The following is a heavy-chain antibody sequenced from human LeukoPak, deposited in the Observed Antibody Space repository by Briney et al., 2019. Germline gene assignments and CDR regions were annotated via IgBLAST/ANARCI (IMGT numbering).Heavy chain of an antibody. CDR2: ISAYNGNT. CDR1: GYTFTSYG. CDR3: ARASLWGRLSTNYYYYMDV. Sequence: GASVKVSCKASGYTFTSYGISWVRQAPGQGLEWMGWISAYNGNTNYAQKLQGRVTMTTDTSTSTAYMELRSLRSDDTAAYYCARASLWGRLSTNYYYYMDVWGKGTTVTVSS. V-gene: IGHV1-18*01. J-gene: IGHJ6*03. D-gene: IGHD3-16*02.